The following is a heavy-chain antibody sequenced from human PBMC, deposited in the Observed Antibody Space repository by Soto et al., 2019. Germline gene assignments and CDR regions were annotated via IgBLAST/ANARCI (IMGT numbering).Heavy chain of an antibody. Sequence: SETLSLTCAVYGGSFSGYYRSWIRQPPGKGLEWIGEINHSGSTNYNPSLKSRVTISVDTSKNQFSLKLSSVTAADTAVYYCARGAAIAVDGVPLGYGMDVWGQGTTVTVSS. D-gene: IGHD2-21*01. CDR2: INHSGST. CDR1: GGSFSGYY. V-gene: IGHV4-34*01. CDR3: ARGAAIAVDGVPLGYGMDV. J-gene: IGHJ6*02.